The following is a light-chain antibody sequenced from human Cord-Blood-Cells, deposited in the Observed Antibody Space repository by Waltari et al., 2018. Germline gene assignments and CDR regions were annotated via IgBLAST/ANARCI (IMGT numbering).Light chain of an antibody. CDR2: KVS. V-gene: IGLV3-27*01. CDR1: VLAKKY. Sequence: SYELTQPSSVSVSPGQTARITCSGDVLAKKYARWFPKPGQAPVLVIYKVSERPSGIPERFSGSSSGTTVTLTISGAQVEDEADYYCYSAADNNLVFGGGTKLTVL. J-gene: IGLJ3*02. CDR3: YSAADNNLV.